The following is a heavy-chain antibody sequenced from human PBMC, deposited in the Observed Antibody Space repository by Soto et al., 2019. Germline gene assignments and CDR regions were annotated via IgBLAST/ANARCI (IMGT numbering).Heavy chain of an antibody. D-gene: IGHD3-10*01. J-gene: IGHJ3*02. CDR1: RFAIASKS. V-gene: IGHV1-3*01. CDR2: INAGNGNT. CDR3: ARVVSTMHRGGRVGDGFDI. Sequence: VEVSSEDSRFAIASKSLHSARHYNRQRLECMGWINAGNGNTKYSQKFQGRVTITRDTSATTAYMELSSLRSEDTAVYYCARVVSTMHRGGRVGDGFDILGKGTMDTVSS.